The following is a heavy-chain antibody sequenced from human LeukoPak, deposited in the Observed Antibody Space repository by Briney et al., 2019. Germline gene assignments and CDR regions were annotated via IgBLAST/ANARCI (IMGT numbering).Heavy chain of an antibody. J-gene: IGHJ4*02. CDR1: SGSFSGYY. CDR2: FNHNWGA. V-gene: IGHV4-34*01. Sequence: SETLSLTCAVYSGSFSGYYWTWFRQPPGKGLEWIGEFNHNWGAKYNPSLKSRVTTSVDTTNNHLSLSLNSVTTADTAVYYCAASLWFGIYPDYWGQGSLVTVSS. CDR3: AASLWFGIYPDY. D-gene: IGHD3-10*01.